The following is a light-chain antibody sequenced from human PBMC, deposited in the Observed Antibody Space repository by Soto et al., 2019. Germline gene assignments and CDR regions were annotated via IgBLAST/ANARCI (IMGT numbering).Light chain of an antibody. Sequence: ALTQPPSASGSPGQSVTISCTGTSSDVGGYNYVSWYQQRPGTAPKLIIYEVNKRPSGVPDRVFGSKSGNTASLTVSGLQAEDEADYYCCSFAGTNSFVFGTGTKVTVL. CDR1: SSDVGGYNY. CDR3: CSFAGTNSFV. CDR2: EVN. V-gene: IGLV2-8*01. J-gene: IGLJ1*01.